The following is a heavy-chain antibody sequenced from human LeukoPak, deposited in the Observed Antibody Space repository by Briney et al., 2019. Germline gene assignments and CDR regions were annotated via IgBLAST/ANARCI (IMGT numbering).Heavy chain of an antibody. Sequence: ASVKVSCKASGYTFTGYYMHWVRQAPGQGLEWMGWINPNSGGTNYAQKFQGRVTMTRDTSISTAYMELSRLRSDDTAVYYCATAVGDTAMPVYYYYYYMDVWGKGTTATISS. D-gene: IGHD5-18*01. CDR2: INPNSGGT. CDR3: ATAVGDTAMPVYYYYYYMDV. CDR1: GYTFTGYY. V-gene: IGHV1-2*02. J-gene: IGHJ6*03.